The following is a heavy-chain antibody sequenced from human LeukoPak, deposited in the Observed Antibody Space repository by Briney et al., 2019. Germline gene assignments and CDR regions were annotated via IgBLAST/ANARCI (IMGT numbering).Heavy chain of an antibody. CDR1: GDSISGFH. V-gene: IGHV4-59*01. CDR2: IYYSGST. CDR3: ARSRGGYGDYGSWFDP. J-gene: IGHJ5*02. D-gene: IGHD3-16*01. Sequence: SETLSLTCTVSGDSISGFHWSWIRQPPGKGLEWIGYIYYSGSTKYNPSLKSRVTISVDTSENQFSLTLNSVTAADTAVYYCARSRGGYGDYGSWFDPWGQGILVTVSS.